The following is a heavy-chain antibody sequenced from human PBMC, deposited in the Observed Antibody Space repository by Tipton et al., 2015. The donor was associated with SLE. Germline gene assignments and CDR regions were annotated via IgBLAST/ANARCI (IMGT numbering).Heavy chain of an antibody. Sequence: TLSLTCTVSGGSISSYYWSWIRQPPWKGLEWIWYIYYSGSTNYNPSLKSRVTISVDTSKNQFSLKLSSVTAADTAVYYCARYYYDASGITLFDYWGQGTLVTVSS. D-gene: IGHD3-22*01. CDR3: ARYYYDASGITLFDY. J-gene: IGHJ4*02. CDR1: GGSISSYY. V-gene: IGHV4-59*01. CDR2: IYYSGST.